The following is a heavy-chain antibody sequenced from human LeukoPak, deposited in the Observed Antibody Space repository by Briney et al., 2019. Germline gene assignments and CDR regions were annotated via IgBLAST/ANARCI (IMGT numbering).Heavy chain of an antibody. D-gene: IGHD4-17*01. V-gene: IGHV3-74*01. J-gene: IGHJ4*02. Sequence: GGSLRLSCAASGFTFSSYWMYWVRQAPGKGLVWVSRINSDGSNTNYADSVKGRFTISRDNAKNTLYLQMNSLRADDTAVYYCATAGEFRSDYWGQGTLVTVSS. CDR2: INSDGSNT. CDR3: ATAGEFRSDY. CDR1: GFTFSSYW.